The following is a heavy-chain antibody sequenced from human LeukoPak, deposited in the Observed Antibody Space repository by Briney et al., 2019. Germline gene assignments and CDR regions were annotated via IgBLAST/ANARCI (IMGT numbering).Heavy chain of an antibody. CDR1: GFTFSSYW. V-gene: IGHV3-74*01. CDR3: VTERGDSSGYYYLDY. CDR2: INSDGSST. J-gene: IGHJ4*02. Sequence: GGSLRLSCAASGFTFSSYWMHWVRQAPGKRLVWVSRINSDGSSTSYADSVKGRFTISRDNAKNTLYLQMNSLRAEDTAVYYCVTERGDSSGYYYLDYWGQGTLVTVSS. D-gene: IGHD3-22*01.